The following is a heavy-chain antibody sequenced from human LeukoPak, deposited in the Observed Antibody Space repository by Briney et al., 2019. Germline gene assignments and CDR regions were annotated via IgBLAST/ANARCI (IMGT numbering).Heavy chain of an antibody. Sequence: GESLKLSCKGSGYSFTSYWIGWVRQMPGKGLEWMGIIYPGDSDTRYSPSFQGQVTISADKSIITAYLQWSSLKASDTAMYYCARHRGVVVITTSPDFDYWGQGTLVTVSS. D-gene: IGHD3-22*01. V-gene: IGHV5-51*03. CDR2: IYPGDSDT. CDR1: GYSFTSYW. J-gene: IGHJ4*02. CDR3: ARHRGVVVITTSPDFDY.